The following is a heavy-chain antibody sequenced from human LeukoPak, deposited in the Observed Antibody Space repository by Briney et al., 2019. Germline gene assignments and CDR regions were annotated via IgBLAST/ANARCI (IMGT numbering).Heavy chain of an antibody. V-gene: IGHV3-15*01. CDR1: GFTFKNAW. D-gene: IGHD4-11*01. CDR3: AKDLDYTTYGYYFDY. CDR2: IKSKAHGGTT. Sequence: PGGSLRLSCAASGFTFKNAWMSWVRQAPGKGLEWVGRIKSKAHGGTTDYAAPVKDRFTISRDDSKNTLYLQMNSLKTEDTAVYYCAKDLDYTTYGYYFDYWGQGTLVTVSS. J-gene: IGHJ4*02.